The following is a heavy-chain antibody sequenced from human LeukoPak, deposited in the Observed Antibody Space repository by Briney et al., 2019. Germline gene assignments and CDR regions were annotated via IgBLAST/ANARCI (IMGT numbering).Heavy chain of an antibody. Sequence: GRSLRLSCAASGFTFSSYAMHWDRQAPGKGLEWVAVISYDGSNKYYADSVKGRFTISRDNSKNTLYLQMNSLRAEDTAVYYCARDMRSITMVRGAKTFDYWGQGTLVTVSS. J-gene: IGHJ4*02. D-gene: IGHD3-10*01. V-gene: IGHV3-30*04. CDR2: ISYDGSNK. CDR3: ARDMRSITMVRGAKTFDY. CDR1: GFTFSSYA.